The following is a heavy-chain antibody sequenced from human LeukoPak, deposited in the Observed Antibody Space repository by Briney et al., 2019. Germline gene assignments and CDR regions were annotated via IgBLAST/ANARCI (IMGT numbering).Heavy chain of an antibody. CDR1: GGSISSYY. CDR3: ARGQKTTPLDY. V-gene: IGHV4-59*01. J-gene: IGHJ4*02. D-gene: IGHD4-11*01. CDR2: IYHSGST. Sequence: PSETLSLTCTVSGGSISSYYWSWIRQSPGKGLEWIGYIYHSGSTDYNSSLKSRVTISEDTSKKQFSLKVSSVTAADTAVYYCARGQKTTPLDYWGQGTLVTASP.